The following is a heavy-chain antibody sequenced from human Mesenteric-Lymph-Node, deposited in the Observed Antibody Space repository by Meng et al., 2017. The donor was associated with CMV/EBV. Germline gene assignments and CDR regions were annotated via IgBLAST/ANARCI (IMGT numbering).Heavy chain of an antibody. CDR2: ISYDGSNK. Sequence: GGSLRLSCAASGFTFSSYAMHWVRQAPGKGLEWVAVISYDGSNKYYADSVKGRFTISRDNSKNTLYLQMNSLRAEDTAVYYCARIGTGYSSSWSFDFWGQGTVVTVSS. CDR3: ARIGTGYSSSWSFDF. D-gene: IGHD6-13*01. CDR1: GFTFSSYA. V-gene: IGHV3-30-3*01. J-gene: IGHJ4*02.